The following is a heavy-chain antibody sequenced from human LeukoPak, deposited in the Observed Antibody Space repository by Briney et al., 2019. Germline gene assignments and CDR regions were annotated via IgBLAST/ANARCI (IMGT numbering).Heavy chain of an antibody. CDR2: ISGSGGST. D-gene: IGHD4-17*01. V-gene: IGHV3-23*01. CDR1: GFTFSSYA. Sequence: PGGSLRLSCAASGFTFSSYAMSWVRQAPGKGLEWVSAISGSGGSTYYADSVKGRFTISRDNSKNTLYLQMNSLRAEDTAVYYCANEVGDYGVPNWFDPWGQGTLVTVSS. J-gene: IGHJ5*02. CDR3: ANEVGDYGVPNWFDP.